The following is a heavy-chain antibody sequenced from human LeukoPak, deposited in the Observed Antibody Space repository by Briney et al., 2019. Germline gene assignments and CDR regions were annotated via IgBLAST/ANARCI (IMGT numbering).Heavy chain of an antibody. Sequence: ASVQVSCQASGYTFTGYYMHWVRQAPGQGLEWMGWINPNSGGTNYAQKFQGRVTMTRDTSISTAYMELSRLRSDDTAVYYCARVPSTIFGVANYMDVWGKGTTVTVSS. CDR1: GYTFTGYY. V-gene: IGHV1-2*02. J-gene: IGHJ6*03. CDR3: ARVPSTIFGVANYMDV. D-gene: IGHD3-3*01. CDR2: INPNSGGT.